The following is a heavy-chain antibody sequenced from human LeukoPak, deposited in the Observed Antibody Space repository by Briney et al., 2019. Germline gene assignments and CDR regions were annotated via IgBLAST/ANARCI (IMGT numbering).Heavy chain of an antibody. CDR1: GYTFTGYY. D-gene: IGHD2-2*01. J-gene: IGHJ5*02. CDR3: ARRSLRSGYRSSTSCSSGSFDP. CDR2: INPNSGGT. Sequence: ASVKVSCKASGYTFTGYYMHWVRQAPGQGLEWMGWINPNSGGTNYAQKFQGRVTMTRDTSISTAYMELSRLRSDDTAVYYCARRSLRSGYRSSTSCSSGSFDPWGQGTLVTVSS. V-gene: IGHV1-2*02.